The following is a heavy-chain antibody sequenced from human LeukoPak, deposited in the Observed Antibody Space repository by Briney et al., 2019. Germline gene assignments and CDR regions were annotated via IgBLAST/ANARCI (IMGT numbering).Heavy chain of an antibody. J-gene: IGHJ4*02. CDR3: ATNYTAVFAFDS. CDR2: IFTRGST. V-gene: IGHV4-4*07. Sequence: PSETVSLICTVSGGSINSYYWNWIPQPAGKGLEWIGHIFTRGSTKYNPSLKSRVTMSIDTSKNHFSLNLYSVTAADTAVYYCATNYTAVFAFDSWGQGTLVTVSP. CDR1: GGSINSYY. D-gene: IGHD3-3*01.